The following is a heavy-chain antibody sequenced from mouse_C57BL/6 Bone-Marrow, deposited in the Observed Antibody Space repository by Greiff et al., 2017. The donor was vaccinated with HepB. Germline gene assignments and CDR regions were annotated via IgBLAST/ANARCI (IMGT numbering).Heavy chain of an antibody. CDR1: GFTFTDYY. CDR3: ARYGSSYVDWFAY. D-gene: IGHD1-1*01. Sequence: EVQVVESGGGLVQPGGSLSLSCAASGFTFTDYYMSWVRQPPGKALEWLGFIRNKANGYTTEYSASVKGRFTISRDNSQSILYLQMNALRAEDSATYYCARYGSSYVDWFAYWGQGTLVTVSA. J-gene: IGHJ3*01. CDR2: IRNKANGYTT. V-gene: IGHV7-3*01.